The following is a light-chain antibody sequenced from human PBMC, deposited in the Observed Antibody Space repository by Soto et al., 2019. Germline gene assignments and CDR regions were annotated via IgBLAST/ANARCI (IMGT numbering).Light chain of an antibody. V-gene: IGKV1-9*01. CDR3: QQLNSYPWT. J-gene: IGKJ1*01. CDR1: QGISSY. CDR2: AAS. Sequence: DIQLTQSPSFLSASVGDRVTITCRGSQGISSYLAWYQQKPGKAPKLLIYAASTLQSGVPSRFSGSGSGTEFTLTISSLQPEDFATYYCQQLNSYPWTFGQGTKVEIK.